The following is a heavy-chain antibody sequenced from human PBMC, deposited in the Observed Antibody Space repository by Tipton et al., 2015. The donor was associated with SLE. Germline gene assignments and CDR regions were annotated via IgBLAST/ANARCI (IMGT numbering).Heavy chain of an antibody. V-gene: IGHV1-69*09. J-gene: IGHJ3*02. CDR3: ASLIMLNAFDI. CDR2: IIPILGMA. CDR1: GGTFSSYA. Sequence: QLVQSGAEVKKPGSSVKVSCKASGGTFSSYAISWVRQAPGQGLEWMGRIIPILGMANYAQKFQGRVTITADKSTSTAYMELSSLRSEDTAVYYCASLIMLNAFDIWGQGTMVTVSS. D-gene: IGHD3-10*02.